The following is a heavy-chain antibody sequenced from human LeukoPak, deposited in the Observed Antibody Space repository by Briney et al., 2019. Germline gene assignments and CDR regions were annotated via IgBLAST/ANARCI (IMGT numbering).Heavy chain of an antibody. Sequence: PGGSLRLSCAASGFTFSSYAMSWVRQTPGKGLEWVSAISDSGRSTYYADSVKGRFTISRDISKSTLYLQMNSLRAEDTALYYRAKGQKWELPLDFWGQGTLVTVSS. CDR2: ISDSGRST. J-gene: IGHJ4*02. CDR1: GFTFSSYA. V-gene: IGHV3-23*01. D-gene: IGHD1-26*01. CDR3: AKGQKWELPLDF.